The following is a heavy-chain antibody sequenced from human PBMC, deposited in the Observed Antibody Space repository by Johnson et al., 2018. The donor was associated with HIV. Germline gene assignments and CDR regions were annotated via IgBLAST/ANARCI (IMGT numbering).Heavy chain of an antibody. CDR2: ISYDGSNK. CDR1: GFTFSSYA. V-gene: IGHV3-30-3*01. J-gene: IGHJ3*02. Sequence: QVQLVESGGGVVQPGRSLRLSCAASGFTFSSYAMHWVRQAPGTGLEWVAVISYDGSNKYYADSVKRRFTISRDNSKNTLYLQMNSLRAEDTAVYYCARDSLAHDAFDIWGQGTMVTVSS. CDR3: ARDSLAHDAFDI.